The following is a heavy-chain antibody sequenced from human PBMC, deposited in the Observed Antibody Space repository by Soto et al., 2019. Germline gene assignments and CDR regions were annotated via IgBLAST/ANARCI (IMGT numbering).Heavy chain of an antibody. V-gene: IGHV1-69*01. D-gene: IGHD1-26*01. CDR3: ARDGGRHSGGIDY. Sequence: QVQLVQSGAEVKKPGSSVKVSCKASGGTFSSYSINWVRQAPGQGLEWMGEIIPIFGTANYAQTCQGRVTITADESTSTASMELSSLRSEDTAVYYCARDGGRHSGGIDYWGQGTLVTVSS. CDR2: IIPIFGTA. J-gene: IGHJ4*02. CDR1: GGTFSSYS.